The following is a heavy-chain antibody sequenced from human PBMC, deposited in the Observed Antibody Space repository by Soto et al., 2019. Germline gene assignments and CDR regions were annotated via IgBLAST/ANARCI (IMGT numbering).Heavy chain of an antibody. D-gene: IGHD5-18*01. CDR1: GYTFTSYY. V-gene: IGHV1-46*01. Sequence: ASVKVSCKASGYTFTSYYMHWVRQAPGQGLEWMGIINPSGGSTSYAQKFQGRVTMTRDTSTGTVYMELSSLRSEDTAVYYCARERTAMDYGMDVWGQGTTVTVSS. CDR2: INPSGGST. CDR3: ARERTAMDYGMDV. J-gene: IGHJ6*02.